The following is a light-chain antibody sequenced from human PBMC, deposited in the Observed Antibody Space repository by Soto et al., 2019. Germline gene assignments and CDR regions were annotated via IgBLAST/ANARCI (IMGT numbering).Light chain of an antibody. CDR3: HQYENWPKT. J-gene: IGKJ1*01. CDR1: QSISRN. Sequence: EIVMTQSAPTLYVSPGERATLSFRASQSISRNLAWFQQKPGQAPSLLIFGASTRAAGVPARFSGSGSGTEFTLTISGLQSEDFAVYFCHQYENWPKTFGQGTKVDIK. CDR2: GAS. V-gene: IGKV3-15*01.